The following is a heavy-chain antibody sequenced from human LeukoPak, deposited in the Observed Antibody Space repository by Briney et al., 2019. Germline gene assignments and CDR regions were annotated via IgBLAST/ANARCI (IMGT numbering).Heavy chain of an antibody. V-gene: IGHV1-46*01. D-gene: IGHD2-2*01. Sequence: ASVKVSCKASGYTFTNYYMHWVRQAPGQGLEWLGVINPSGGNTTFAQKFQGRVTMTRDTSTNTVYMELSSLRSEDTAVYYCARDQVIVVVPVGSSRVPSPVDLNYYFYGMDVWGQGTTVTVSS. J-gene: IGHJ6*02. CDR2: INPSGGNT. CDR3: ARDQVIVVVPVGSSRVPSPVDLNYYFYGMDV. CDR1: GYTFTNYY.